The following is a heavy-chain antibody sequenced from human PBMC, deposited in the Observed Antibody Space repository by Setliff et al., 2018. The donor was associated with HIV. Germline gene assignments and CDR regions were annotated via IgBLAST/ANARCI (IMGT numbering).Heavy chain of an antibody. J-gene: IGHJ6*03. V-gene: IGHV4-4*09. Sequence: SETLSLTCTVSGDSISSYYWSWIRQPPGKGLEWIGYIYTSGSTNDNPSLKSRITISVDTSNNQFSLRLSSVTAADTAVYYCARDKGYYYMDVWGKGITVTVSS. CDR2: IYTSGST. CDR1: GDSISSYY. CDR3: ARDKGYYYMDV.